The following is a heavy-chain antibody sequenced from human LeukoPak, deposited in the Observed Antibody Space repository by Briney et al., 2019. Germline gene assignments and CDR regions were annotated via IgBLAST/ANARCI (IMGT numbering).Heavy chain of an antibody. J-gene: IGHJ6*02. CDR1: GDSVRSYY. V-gene: IGHV4-59*02. CDR2: INDRGST. D-gene: IGHD6-13*01. CDR3: VRDSRYGSGWFEDGLDF. Sequence: PSEILSLTRTVSGDSVRSYYWSWIRQPPGQGLEWLGHINDRGSTNYNPSLQGRVTISIDTSKNQSSLKVNSVTAADTAVYYCVRDSRYGSGWFEDGLDFWGQGTTVTVSS.